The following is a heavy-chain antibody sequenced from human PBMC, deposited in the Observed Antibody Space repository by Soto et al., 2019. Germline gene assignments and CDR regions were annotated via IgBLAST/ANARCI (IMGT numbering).Heavy chain of an antibody. CDR2: IAPFNGRT. J-gene: IGHJ4*02. V-gene: IGHV1-18*04. Sequence: QVQLLQSGPEVKNPGASMRVSCMASGYSFTSYGVNWVRQAPGQGLEWMGWIAPFNGRTTYLPKFQGRVTMTADTSTATVYLELRNLRSDGTGVYFCARAATGSYHSAYWGQGTLVTVSS. CDR3: ARAATGSYHSAY. CDR1: GYSFTSYG. D-gene: IGHD3-10*01.